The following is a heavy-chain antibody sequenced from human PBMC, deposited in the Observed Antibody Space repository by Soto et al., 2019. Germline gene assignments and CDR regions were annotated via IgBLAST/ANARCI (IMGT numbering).Heavy chain of an antibody. CDR1: GFNVSTTY. CDR3: ARDRSGDSSGYYGWD. V-gene: IGHV3-53*01. CDR2: IYSGGTT. Sequence: EVQLVESGGGLIQSGGSLRLSCAASGFNVSTTYIAWVRQAPGKGLEWVSIIYSGGTTYYADSVKGRFTISRDNSKNTLYLKMTSMRVDDTAVYYFARDRSGDSSGYYGWDWGQGTLVPVSS. J-gene: IGHJ4*02. D-gene: IGHD3-22*01.